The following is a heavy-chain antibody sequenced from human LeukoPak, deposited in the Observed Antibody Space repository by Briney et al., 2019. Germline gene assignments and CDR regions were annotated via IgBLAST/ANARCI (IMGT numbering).Heavy chain of an antibody. CDR3: AKENYDSSGYYYSTGFDY. D-gene: IGHD3-22*01. CDR1: RFTFSSYG. J-gene: IGHJ4*02. V-gene: IGHV3-30*02. CDR2: IRYDGSDK. Sequence: GGSLRLSCAASRFTFSSYGMHWVRQAPGKGLEWVACIRYDGSDKDYTDSVKGRFTISRDNSKNTLYLQMNSLRAEDTAVYYCAKENYDSSGYYYSTGFDYWGQGTLVTVSS.